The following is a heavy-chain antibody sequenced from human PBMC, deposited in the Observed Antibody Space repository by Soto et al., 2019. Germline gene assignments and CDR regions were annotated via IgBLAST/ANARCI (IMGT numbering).Heavy chain of an antibody. CDR3: ARGVAVWGSYPYDY. Sequence: SGTLSLNFTVSGGSIICGDYYWSSIREPPGKGLEWIGYISNSGSTYYNPSLKSRVTISVDTSKNQFSLKLSSVTAADTAVYYCARGVAVWGSYPYDYWGQGNLVTGSS. CDR1: GGSIICGDYY. V-gene: IGHV4-30-4*01. D-gene: IGHD3-16*02. J-gene: IGHJ4*02. CDR2: ISNSGST.